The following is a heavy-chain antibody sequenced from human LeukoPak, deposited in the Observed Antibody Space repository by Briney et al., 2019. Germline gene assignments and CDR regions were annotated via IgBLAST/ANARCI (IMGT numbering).Heavy chain of an antibody. CDR1: GGTFSNYG. V-gene: IGHV1-69*01. Sequence: SVKVSCKASGGTFSNYGIGWVRQAPGQGLEWMGGIIPIFGTANYAQNFQGRVTITADESTTTAYMELRSLRSDDTAVYFCARFDPGVSPGDYWGQGTLVTVSS. CDR3: ARFDPGVSPGDY. J-gene: IGHJ4*02. CDR2: IIPIFGTA. D-gene: IGHD3-10*01.